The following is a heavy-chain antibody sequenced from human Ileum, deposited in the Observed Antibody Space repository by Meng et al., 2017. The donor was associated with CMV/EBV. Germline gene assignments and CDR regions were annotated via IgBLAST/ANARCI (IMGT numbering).Heavy chain of an antibody. CDR2: IRYDGSNK. Sequence: GESLKISCAASGFTFSNYGMHWVRQAPGKGLEWVAFIRYDGSNKYYADSVKGRFTISRDNSKNTLYLQMNRLRAEDTAVYYCAKEYSSSWYADYFDYWGQGTLVTVSS. J-gene: IGHJ4*02. CDR3: AKEYSSSWYADYFDY. CDR1: GFTFSNYG. V-gene: IGHV3-30*02. D-gene: IGHD6-13*01.